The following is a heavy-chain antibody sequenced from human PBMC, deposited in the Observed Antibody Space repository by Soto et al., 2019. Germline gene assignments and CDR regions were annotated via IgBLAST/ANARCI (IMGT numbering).Heavy chain of an antibody. J-gene: IGHJ6*02. CDR1: GFTFSSYS. CDR2: ISSSSSYI. Sequence: PGGSLRLSCAASGFTFSSYSMNWVRQAPGKGLEWVSSISSSSSYIYYADSVKGRFTISRDNAKNSLYLQMNSLRAEDTAVYYCAREVEGAYDFRSGYYINYYYYGMDVWGQGTTVTVS. V-gene: IGHV3-21*01. CDR3: AREVEGAYDFRSGYYINYYYYGMDV. D-gene: IGHD3-3*01.